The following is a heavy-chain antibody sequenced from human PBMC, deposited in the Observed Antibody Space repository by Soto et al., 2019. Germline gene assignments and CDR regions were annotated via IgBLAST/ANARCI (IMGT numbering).Heavy chain of an antibody. J-gene: IGHJ5*02. V-gene: IGHV1-3*01. Sequence: ASVKVSCKASGYTFTSYAMHWVRQAPGQRLEWMGWINAGNGNTKYSQKFQGRVTITRDTSASTAYMELSSLRPEDTAVYYCARDLIMSPIPCGGDCYPNWFDPWGQGTLVTVSS. CDR3: ARDLIMSPIPCGGDCYPNWFDP. CDR1: GYTFTSYA. D-gene: IGHD2-21*02. CDR2: INAGNGNT.